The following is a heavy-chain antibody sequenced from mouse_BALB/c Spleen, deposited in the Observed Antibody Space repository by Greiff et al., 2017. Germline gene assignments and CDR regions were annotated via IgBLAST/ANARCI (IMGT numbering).Heavy chain of an antibody. CDR3: ARRLYYYGRGYWYFDV. V-gene: IGHV4-1*02. D-gene: IGHD1-1*01. Sequence: EVKLLESGGGLVQPGGSLKLSCAASGFDFSRYWMSWVRQAPGKGLEWIGEINPDSSTINYTPSLKDKFIISRDNAKNTLYLQMSKVRSEDTALYYCARRLYYYGRGYWYFDVWGAGTTVTVSS. J-gene: IGHJ1*01. CDR1: GFDFSRYW. CDR2: INPDSSTI.